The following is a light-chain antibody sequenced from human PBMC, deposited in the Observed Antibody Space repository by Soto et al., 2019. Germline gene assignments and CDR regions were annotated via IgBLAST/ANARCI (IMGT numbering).Light chain of an antibody. Sequence: DIVMTQSPDSLAVSLGERATINCKSSQSVLYSSNNKNYLAWYQQKPGQPPKLLIYWASTRESGVPDRFSGSGSETDFTITISSLQAEDVAVYYCQQYYNPLHTFGQGTKLEIK. CDR1: QSVLYSSNNKNY. V-gene: IGKV4-1*01. CDR2: WAS. CDR3: QQYYNPLHT. J-gene: IGKJ2*01.